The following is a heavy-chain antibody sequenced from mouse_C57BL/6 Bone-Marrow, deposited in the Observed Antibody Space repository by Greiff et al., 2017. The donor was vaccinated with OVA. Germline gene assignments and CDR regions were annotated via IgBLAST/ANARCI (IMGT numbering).Heavy chain of an antibody. CDR2: IDPSDSYT. D-gene: IGHD2-4*01. CDR1: GYTFTSYW. V-gene: IGHV1-69*01. J-gene: IGHJ4*01. CDR3: ARTGGLRLSMDY. Sequence: VQLQESGAELVMPGASVKLSCKASGYTFTSYWMHWVKQRPGQGLEWIGEIDPSDSYTNYNQKFKGKSTLTVDKSSSTAYMQLSSLTSEDSAVYYCARTGGLRLSMDYWGQGTSVTVSS.